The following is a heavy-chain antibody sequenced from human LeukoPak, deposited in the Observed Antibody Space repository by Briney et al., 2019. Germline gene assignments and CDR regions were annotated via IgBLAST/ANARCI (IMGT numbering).Heavy chain of an antibody. CDR3: ARGVAYSRRFDP. Sequence: SETLSLTCTVSGYSISSGYYWGWIRQPPGKGLEWIGSIYHSGSTYYNPSLKSRVTISVDTSKNQFSLKLSSVTAADTAVYYCARGVAYSRRFDPWGQGTLVTVSS. CDR2: IYHSGST. CDR1: GYSISSGYY. V-gene: IGHV4-38-2*02. J-gene: IGHJ5*02. D-gene: IGHD5-18*01.